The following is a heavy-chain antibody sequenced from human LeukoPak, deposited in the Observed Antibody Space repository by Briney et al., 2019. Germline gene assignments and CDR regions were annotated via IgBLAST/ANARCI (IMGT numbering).Heavy chain of an antibody. Sequence: ASVRVSCKASGYTFTNYYMHWVRQAPGQGLEWMGIINPSGGSTTYAQKFQGRVTMTRDTSTSTVYMTLSSLTSEDTAVYYCARAGYWAATGYTTDWGQGNLVTVSS. CDR3: ARAGYWAATGYTTD. V-gene: IGHV1-46*03. CDR2: INPSGGST. CDR1: GYTFTNYY. J-gene: IGHJ4*02. D-gene: IGHD6-13*01.